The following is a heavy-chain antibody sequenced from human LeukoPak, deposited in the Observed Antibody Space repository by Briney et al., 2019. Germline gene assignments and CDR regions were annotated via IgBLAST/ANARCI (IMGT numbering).Heavy chain of an antibody. Sequence: PSETLSLTCAVYGASFSDYYWTWIRQPPGKGLEWIGEIDHSGSTKYNPSLKSRVTISRDTSKNQFSLDLTSVTAADTAVYYCARDQGGYSYGYHLWGQGTLVTVSS. J-gene: IGHJ5*02. D-gene: IGHD5-18*01. V-gene: IGHV4-34*01. CDR3: ARDQGGYSYGYHL. CDR1: GASFSDYY. CDR2: IDHSGST.